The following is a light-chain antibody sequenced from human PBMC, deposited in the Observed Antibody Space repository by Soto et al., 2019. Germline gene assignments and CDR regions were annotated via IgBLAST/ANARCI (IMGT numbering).Light chain of an antibody. J-gene: IGKJ1*01. CDR3: QQYNKAEWT. Sequence: DIQMTQSPSTLSASVGDRVTITCRASQSISSWLAWYQQKPGKAPKLLIYKASSLESGVPSRFSGSGSGTEVTLTISSLQPDDFATYYCQQYNKAEWTFGQGTKVEIK. CDR1: QSISSW. V-gene: IGKV1-5*03. CDR2: KAS.